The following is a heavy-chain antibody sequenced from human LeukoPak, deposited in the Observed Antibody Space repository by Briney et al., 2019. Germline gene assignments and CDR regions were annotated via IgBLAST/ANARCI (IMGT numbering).Heavy chain of an antibody. V-gene: IGHV3-21*01. CDR3: ASLGTDIRYFDWLLYAFDI. CDR1: GFTFSSYS. CDR2: ISSSSSYI. D-gene: IGHD3-9*01. J-gene: IGHJ3*02. Sequence: GSLRLSCAASGFTFSSYSMNWVRQAPGKGLEWVSSISSSSSYIYYADSVKGRFTISRDNAKNSLYLQMNSLRAEDTAVYYCASLGTDIRYFDWLLYAFDIWGQGTMVTVSS.